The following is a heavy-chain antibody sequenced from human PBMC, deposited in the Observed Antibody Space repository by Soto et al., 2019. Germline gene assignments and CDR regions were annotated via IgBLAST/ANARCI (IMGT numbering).Heavy chain of an antibody. CDR1: GFTFSSYG. D-gene: IGHD3-16*01. J-gene: IGHJ6*01. Sequence: QVQLVESGGGVVQPGRSLRLSCAASGFTFSSYGFHWVRQVPGKGLEWVAVISYDGSNKYYADSVKGRFTISRDNSKNTLYLQMNSLRGEDTALYYCAKVWEKAPANHWHGMDVW. CDR2: ISYDGSNK. V-gene: IGHV3-30*18. CDR3: AKVWEKAPANHWHGMDV.